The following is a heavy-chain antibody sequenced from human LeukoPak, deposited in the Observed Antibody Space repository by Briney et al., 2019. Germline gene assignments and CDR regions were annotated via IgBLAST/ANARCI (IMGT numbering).Heavy chain of an antibody. Sequence: PGGSLRLSCAASGFTFSSYEMNWVRQAPGKGLEWVSYISSSGSTIYYADSVKGRFTISRDNAKNSLYLQMNSLRAEDTALYYCAKAPSGYYFDAFDIWGQGTMVTVSS. V-gene: IGHV3-48*03. CDR1: GFTFSSYE. J-gene: IGHJ3*02. CDR3: AKAPSGYYFDAFDI. CDR2: ISSSGSTI. D-gene: IGHD3-22*01.